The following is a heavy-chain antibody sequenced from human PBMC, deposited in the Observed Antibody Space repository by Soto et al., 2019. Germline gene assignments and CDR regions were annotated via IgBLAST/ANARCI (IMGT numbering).Heavy chain of an antibody. D-gene: IGHD2-15*01. CDR1: GFTFSSYA. V-gene: IGHV3-30-3*01. CDR2: ISYDGSNK. CDR3: ASLSSLGYCSGGSCLDAFDI. Sequence: PGGSLRLSCAASGFTFSSYAMHWVRQAPGKGLEWVAVISYDGSNKYYADSVKGRFTISRDNSKNTLYLQMNSLRAEDTAVYYCASLSSLGYCSGGSCLDAFDIWGQGTMVTVS. J-gene: IGHJ3*02.